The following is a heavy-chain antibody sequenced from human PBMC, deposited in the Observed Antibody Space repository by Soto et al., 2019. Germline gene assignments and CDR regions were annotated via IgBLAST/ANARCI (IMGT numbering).Heavy chain of an antibody. CDR3: ARDPGAEYTYGSDYYFFHGMDV. CDR2: TYYRSKWYN. D-gene: IGHD5-18*01. J-gene: IGHJ6*02. V-gene: IGHV6-1*01. Sequence: SQTLSLTCAISGDSVSSNSAAWNWIRQPPSRGLEWLERTYYRSKWYNDYPISVKGRITINPDTSKNRFSLQLNSLTPEDTALYYCARDPGAEYTYGSDYYFFHGMDVWGQGTTVTVSS. CDR1: GDSVSSNSAA.